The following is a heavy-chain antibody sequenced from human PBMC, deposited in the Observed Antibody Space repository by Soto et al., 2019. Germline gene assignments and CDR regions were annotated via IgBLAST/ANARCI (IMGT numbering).Heavy chain of an antibody. CDR1: GFTFSSFG. V-gene: IGHV3-30*03. Sequence: GGSPKLSCAAPGFTFSSFGPYWVRPAPGKGLEWVAVISFDARNEYYADSVKGRFTISRDNSKNTLYLQLNSLRPEDTAVYFCATETYYYDGSSYPPDYWGQGDLVTVSS. CDR3: ATETYYYDGSSYPPDY. CDR2: ISFDARNE. D-gene: IGHD3-22*01. J-gene: IGHJ4*02.